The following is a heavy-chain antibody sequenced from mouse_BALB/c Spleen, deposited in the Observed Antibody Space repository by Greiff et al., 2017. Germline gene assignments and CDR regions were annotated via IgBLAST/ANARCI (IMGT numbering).Heavy chain of an antibody. CDR3: ARGVHFDY. J-gene: IGHJ2*01. CDR1: GYSITSDYA. Sequence: DVQLQESGPGLVKPSQSLSLTCTVTGYSITSDYAWNWIRQFPGNKLEWMGYISYSGSTSYNPSLKSRISITRDTSKNQFFLQLNSVTTEDTATYYCARGVHFDYWGQGTTLTVSS. D-gene: IGHD2-14*01. CDR2: ISYSGST. V-gene: IGHV3-2*02.